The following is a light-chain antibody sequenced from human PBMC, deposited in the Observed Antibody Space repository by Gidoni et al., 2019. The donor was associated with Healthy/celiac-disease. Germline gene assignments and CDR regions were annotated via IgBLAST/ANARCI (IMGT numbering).Light chain of an antibody. CDR3: QQYDNLPPKLT. V-gene: IGKV1-33*01. J-gene: IGKJ4*01. Sequence: DIQMTQSPSSLSASVGDRVTITCQASQDISNYLNWYQQKPGKAPKLLIYDACNLETGVPSRFSGSGSGTDFTFTISSLQPEDIATYYCQQYDNLPPKLTFGGXTKVEIK. CDR2: DAC. CDR1: QDISNY.